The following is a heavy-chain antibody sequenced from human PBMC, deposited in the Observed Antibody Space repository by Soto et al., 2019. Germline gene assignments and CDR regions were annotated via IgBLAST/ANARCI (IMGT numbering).Heavy chain of an antibody. CDR1: GFTFSSYA. D-gene: IGHD3-10*01. CDR3: AKDHYVDGWAYYYGSGSYYNFRGFFDY. V-gene: IGHV3-23*01. J-gene: IGHJ4*02. CDR2: ISGSGGST. Sequence: GGSLRLSCAASGFTFSSYAMSWVRQAPGKGLEWVSAISGSGGSTYYADSVKGRFTISRSNSKNMLYLKMNSLRAEDMAVYYCAKDHYVDGWAYYYGSGSYYNFRGFFDYWGQGTLVTVSS.